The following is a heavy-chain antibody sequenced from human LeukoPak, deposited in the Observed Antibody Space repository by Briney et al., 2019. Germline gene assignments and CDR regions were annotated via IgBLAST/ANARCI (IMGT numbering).Heavy chain of an antibody. CDR3: ARGASPAY. V-gene: IGHV4-34*01. Sequence: PSETLSFTCAVYGGSISGYYWSWIRQPPGKGLEWIGEINHSGSTNYNPSLKSRVTISVDTSKNQFSLKLSSVTAADTAVYYCARGASPAYWGQGTLVTVSS. CDR2: INHSGST. J-gene: IGHJ4*02. CDR1: GGSISGYY.